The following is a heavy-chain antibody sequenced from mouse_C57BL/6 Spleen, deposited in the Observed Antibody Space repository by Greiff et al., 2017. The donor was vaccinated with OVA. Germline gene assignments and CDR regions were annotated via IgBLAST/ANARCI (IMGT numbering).Heavy chain of an antibody. CDR3: ARAPLITTYAMDY. J-gene: IGHJ4*01. Sequence: EVQGVESGGDLVKPGGSLKLSCAASGFTFSSYGMSWVRQTPDKRLEWVATISSGGSYTYYPASVMGRFTISRDNANNTLYLQMSSLKSEDTAMYYCARAPLITTYAMDYWGQGTSVTVSS. D-gene: IGHD1-1*01. CDR2: ISSGGSYT. V-gene: IGHV5-6*01. CDR1: GFTFSSYG.